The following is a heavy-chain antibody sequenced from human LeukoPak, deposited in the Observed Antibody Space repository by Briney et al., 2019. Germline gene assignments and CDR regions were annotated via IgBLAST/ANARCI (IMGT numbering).Heavy chain of an antibody. V-gene: IGHV4-59*01. J-gene: IGHJ6*03. CDR1: GGSISSYY. CDR2: IYYSGST. CDR3: ARTQQLRYYYYYMDV. D-gene: IGHD6-13*01. Sequence: SETLSLTCTVSGGSISSYYWSWIRQPPGKGLEWIGYIYYSGSTNYNPSLKSRVTISVDTSKNQFSLKLSSVTAADTAVYYCARTQQLRYYYYYMDVWGKGTTVTVSS.